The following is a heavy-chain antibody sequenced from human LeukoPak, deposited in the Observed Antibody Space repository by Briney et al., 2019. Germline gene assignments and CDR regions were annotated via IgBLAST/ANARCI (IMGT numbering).Heavy chain of an antibody. V-gene: IGHV3-23*01. D-gene: IGHD6-19*01. J-gene: IGHJ4*02. CDR2: ISGSGGGT. CDR3: AKDRSSGGYDY. CDR1: GFTFSSYA. Sequence: GGSLRLSCAASGFTFSSYAMSWVRQAPGKGLEWVSGISGSGGGTYYADSVKGRFTISRDNSKNTLYLKMNSLRAEDTAVYYCAKDRSSGGYDYWGQGTLVIVSS.